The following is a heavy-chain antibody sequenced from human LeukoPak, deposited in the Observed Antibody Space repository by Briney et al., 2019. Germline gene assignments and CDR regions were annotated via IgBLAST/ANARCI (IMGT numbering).Heavy chain of an antibody. V-gene: IGHV3-23*01. CDR1: GFTFSSYA. D-gene: IGHD2-15*01. Sequence: PGGSLRLSCAASGFTFSSYAMSWVRQAPGKGLEWVSAISGSGGSTYYADSVKGRFTISRDNSKNTLYLQMNSLRAEDTAVYYCARGSGGSCCPFDYWGQGTLVTVSS. CDR3: ARGSGGSCCPFDY. J-gene: IGHJ4*02. CDR2: ISGSGGST.